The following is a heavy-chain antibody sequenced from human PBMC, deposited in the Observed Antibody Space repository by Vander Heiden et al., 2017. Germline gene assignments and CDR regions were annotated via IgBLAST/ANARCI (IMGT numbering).Heavy chain of an antibody. CDR3: ARGGRYCSGGSCYPFHFDY. CDR1: GGSISSSNW. D-gene: IGHD2-15*01. CDR2: IYHSGST. J-gene: IGHJ4*02. V-gene: IGHV4-4*02. Sequence: VQLQESGPGLVKPSGTLSLTCAVSGGSISSSNWWSWFRQPPGKGLEWIGEIYHSGSTNYNPSLKSRVTISVDKSKNQFSLKLSSVTAADTAVYYCARGGRYCSGGSCYPFHFDYWGQGTLVTVSS.